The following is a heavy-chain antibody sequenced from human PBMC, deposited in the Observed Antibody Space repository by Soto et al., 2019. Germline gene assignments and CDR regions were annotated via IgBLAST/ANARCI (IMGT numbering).Heavy chain of an antibody. CDR1: GGSITSNY. CDR3: ARGGFSGVADESFDI. J-gene: IGHJ3*02. V-gene: IGHV4-59*01. Sequence: EKLRDTCTVSGGSITSNYWRWIRQPPGQELEGIGYIYYIGITNYNPSLKSRVTIAADTSKNQVSLRLTSMTAADTAVYFCARGGFSGVADESFDILCQWTLVT. CDR2: IYYIGIT. D-gene: IGHD3-3*01.